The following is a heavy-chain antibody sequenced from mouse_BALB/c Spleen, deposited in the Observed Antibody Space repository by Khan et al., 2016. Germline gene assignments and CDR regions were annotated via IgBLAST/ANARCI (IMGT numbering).Heavy chain of an antibody. CDR1: GYAFSSYW. V-gene: IGHV1-80*01. D-gene: IGHD4-1*01. Sequence: QVQLQQSGAELVRPGSSVKISCKASGYAFSSYWMNWVKQRPGQGLEWIGQIYPGDGDTNYNGKFKGKATLTADKSSSTAHMQLSSLTSEDPAVYFCASGVGPDYWRQGTTLTVSS. CDR2: IYPGDGDT. J-gene: IGHJ2*01. CDR3: ASGVGPDY.